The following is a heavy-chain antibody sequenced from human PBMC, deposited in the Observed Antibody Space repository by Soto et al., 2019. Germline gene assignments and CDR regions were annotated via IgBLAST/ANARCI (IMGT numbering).Heavy chain of an antibody. J-gene: IGHJ4*02. V-gene: IGHV1-24*01. CDR2: FDPEDGET. CDR1: GYTLTELS. D-gene: IGHD3-22*01. CDR3: ATGSGYDGSGYYYPMGY. Sequence: XSVKVSCKVSGYTLTELSMHWVRQAPVKGLEWMGGFDPEDGETIYAQKFQGRVTMTEDTSTDTAYMELSSLRSEDTAVYYCATGSGYDGSGYYYPMGYWGQGTLVTVSS.